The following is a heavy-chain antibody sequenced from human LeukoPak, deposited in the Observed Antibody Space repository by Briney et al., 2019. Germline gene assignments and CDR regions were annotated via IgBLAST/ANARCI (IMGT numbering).Heavy chain of an antibody. J-gene: IGHJ3*02. CDR1: GFTFSSYA. D-gene: IGHD6-19*01. V-gene: IGHV3-23*01. CDR2: ISGSGGST. CDR3: AKDRSSGWYDAFDI. Sequence: GGSLSLSCAASGFTFSSYAMSWVRQAPGKGLEWVSSISGSGGSTYYSDSVKGRFTISRDTPKNTLYLQLNSLRAEDTAVYYCAKDRSSGWYDAFDIWGQGTMVIVSS.